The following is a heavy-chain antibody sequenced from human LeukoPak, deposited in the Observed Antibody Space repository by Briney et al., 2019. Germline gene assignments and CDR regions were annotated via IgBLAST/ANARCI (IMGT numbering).Heavy chain of an antibody. CDR3: ARTRDFWNGYFDY. CDR1: GGSITSGTYY. Sequence: TLSLTCDASGGSITSGTYYWSWIRQPPGKGLEWIGYILHSGSTYQNPSLKSRVTTSVDTSKSQFSLKLSSVTAADTAVYYCARTRDFWNGYFDYWGQGTLVTVSS. V-gene: IGHV4-30-2*01. D-gene: IGHD3-3*01. J-gene: IGHJ4*02. CDR2: ILHSGST.